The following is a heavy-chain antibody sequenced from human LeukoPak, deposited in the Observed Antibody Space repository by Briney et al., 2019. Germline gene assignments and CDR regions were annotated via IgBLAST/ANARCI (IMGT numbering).Heavy chain of an antibody. D-gene: IGHD2-15*01. J-gene: IGHJ6*02. Sequence: SETLSLTCAVYGGSFSGYYWSWIRQPPGKGLEWIGEINHSGSTNYNPSLKSRVTISVDTSKNQFSLKLSSVTAADTAVYYCASGYCSGGSCYSIYYYYGMDVWGQGTTVTVSS. V-gene: IGHV4-34*01. CDR1: GGSFSGYY. CDR3: ASGYCSGGSCYSIYYYYGMDV. CDR2: INHSGST.